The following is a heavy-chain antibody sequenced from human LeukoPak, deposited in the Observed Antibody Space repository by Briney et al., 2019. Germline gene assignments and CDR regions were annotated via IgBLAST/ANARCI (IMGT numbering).Heavy chain of an antibody. Sequence: SETLSLTCTVSGGSISSYYWSWIRQPPGKGLEWIGYIYYSGSTNYNPSLKSRITISVDTSKNQFSLKLSSVTAADTAVYYCARESGYVYGMDVWGQGTTVTVSS. J-gene: IGHJ6*02. CDR2: IYYSGST. CDR3: ARESGYVYGMDV. V-gene: IGHV4-59*01. D-gene: IGHD5-12*01. CDR1: GGSISSYY.